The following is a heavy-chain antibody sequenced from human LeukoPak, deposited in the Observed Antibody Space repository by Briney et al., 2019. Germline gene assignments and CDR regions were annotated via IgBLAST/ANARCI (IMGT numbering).Heavy chain of an antibody. CDR2: INHSGST. CDR1: GGSFSGYY. CDR3: ARRSSGSYRGNRFDP. V-gene: IGHV4-34*01. J-gene: IGHJ5*02. Sequence: SETLSLTCAVYGGSFSGYYWSWIRQPPGKGLEWIGEINHSGSTNYNPSLKSRVTISVDTSKNQFSLKLSSVTAADTAVYYCARRSSGSYRGNRFDPWGQGTLVTVSS. D-gene: IGHD6-6*01.